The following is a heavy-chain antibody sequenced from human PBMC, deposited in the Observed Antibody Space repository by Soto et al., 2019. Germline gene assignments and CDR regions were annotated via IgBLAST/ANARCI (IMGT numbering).Heavy chain of an antibody. CDR3: AKNLARITMAGPHDY. J-gene: IGHJ4*02. Sequence: GGSLRLSCAASGFTFSSYAMSWVRQAPGKGLEWVSAISGSGGSTYYADSVKGRFTISRDNSKNTLYLQMNSLRAEDTAVYYCAKNLARITMAGPHDYWGQGTLVTVSS. CDR1: GFTFSSYA. CDR2: ISGSGGST. D-gene: IGHD3-10*01. V-gene: IGHV3-23*01.